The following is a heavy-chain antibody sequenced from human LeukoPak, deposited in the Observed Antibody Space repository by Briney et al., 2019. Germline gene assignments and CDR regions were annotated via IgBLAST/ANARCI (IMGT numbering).Heavy chain of an antibody. D-gene: IGHD2-2*01. V-gene: IGHV1-18*04. CDR1: GYTFTSYG. J-gene: IGHJ4*02. Sequence: GASVKVSCKASGYTFTSYGISWVRQAPGQGLEWMGWISAYNGNTNYAQKLQGRVTMTTDTSTSTAYMELRSLRSDDTAMYYCARARGEVVPAAAPFDYWGQGTLVTVSS. CDR2: ISAYNGNT. CDR3: ARARGEVVPAAAPFDY.